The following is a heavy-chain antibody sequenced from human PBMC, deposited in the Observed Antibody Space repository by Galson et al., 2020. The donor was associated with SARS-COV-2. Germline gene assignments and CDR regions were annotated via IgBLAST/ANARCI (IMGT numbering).Heavy chain of an antibody. J-gene: IGHJ4*02. CDR2: IWSDGINK. CDR3: TPTIIVPGTVDY. V-gene: IGHV3-33*01. Sequence: GESLKISCAASGYTFSTYAMHWVRQAPGKGLEWVAVIWSDGINKYYIDSVKGRFTISRDNSKNTVNLQMNSLRAEDTALYYCTPTIIVPGTVDYWGQGTLVSVSS. D-gene: IGHD3-22*01. CDR1: GYTFSTYA.